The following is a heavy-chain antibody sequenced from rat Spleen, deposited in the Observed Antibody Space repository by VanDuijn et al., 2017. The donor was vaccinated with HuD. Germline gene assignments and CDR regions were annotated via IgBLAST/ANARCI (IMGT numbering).Heavy chain of an antibody. CDR2: ISSGGNT. Sequence: QVQLKESGPGLVQPSQTLSLTCTVSGFPLTSYPVSWVRQPPGKGLEWIATISSGGNTNYNSALKSRLSISRDTSKSQVFLKMNNLQTEDTAMYFCARADTIAAMGHYWGQGVMVTVSS. D-gene: IGHD1-2*01. CDR3: ARADTIAAMGHY. J-gene: IGHJ2*01. V-gene: IGHV2-6*01. CDR1: GFPLTSYP.